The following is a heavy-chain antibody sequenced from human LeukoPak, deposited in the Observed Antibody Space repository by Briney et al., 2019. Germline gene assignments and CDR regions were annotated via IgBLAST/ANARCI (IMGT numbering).Heavy chain of an antibody. CDR1: GGTFSSYA. Sequence: SSVKVSCKASGGTFSSYAISWVRQAPGQGLEWMRGIIPIFGTANYAQKFQGRVTITADESTSTAYMELSSLRSEDTAVYYCARGYYYDSSGYLYYYYYGMDVWGQGTTVTVSS. CDR3: ARGYYYDSSGYLYYYYYGMDV. D-gene: IGHD3-22*01. CDR2: IIPIFGTA. V-gene: IGHV1-69*01. J-gene: IGHJ6*02.